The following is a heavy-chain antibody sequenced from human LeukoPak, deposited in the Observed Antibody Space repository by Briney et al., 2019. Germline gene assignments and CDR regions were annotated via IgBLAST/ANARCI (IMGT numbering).Heavy chain of an antibody. D-gene: IGHD3-10*01. CDR2: FDPEDGET. CDR1: GYTLTELS. J-gene: IGHJ4*02. V-gene: IGHV1-24*01. CDR3: AIAFGPTNSSCLDY. Sequence: ASVKVSCKVSGYTLTELSMHWVRQAPGKGLEWMGGFDPEDGETIYAQKFQGRVTMTEDTSTDTAYMELSSLRSEDTAVYYCAIAFGPTNSSCLDYWGQGTLVTVSS.